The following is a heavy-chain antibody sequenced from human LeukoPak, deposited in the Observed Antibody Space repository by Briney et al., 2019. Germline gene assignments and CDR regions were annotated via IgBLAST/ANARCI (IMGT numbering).Heavy chain of an antibody. Sequence: GGSLRLSCAASGFTFSIYAMHWVRQAPGKGLEWVSSISSSSSYIYYADSVKGRFTISRDNAKNSLYLQMNSLRAEDTAVYYCARGRDGYNLVDAFDIWGQGIMVTVSS. CDR1: GFTFSIYA. J-gene: IGHJ3*02. D-gene: IGHD5-24*01. CDR2: ISSSSSYI. V-gene: IGHV3-21*01. CDR3: ARGRDGYNLVDAFDI.